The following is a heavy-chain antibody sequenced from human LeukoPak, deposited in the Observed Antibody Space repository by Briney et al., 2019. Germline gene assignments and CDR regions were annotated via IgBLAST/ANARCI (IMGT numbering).Heavy chain of an antibody. CDR2: IIPMFDTS. Sequence: SVKVSCKAPGDTFSSYAISWVRQAPGQGLEGMGGIIPMFDTSNYAQKFQGRVTITADKSTSTAYMELSSLRSEDTAVYYCARSITMTVVWDAFDMWGQGTMVTVSS. CDR3: ARSITMTVVWDAFDM. J-gene: IGHJ3*02. CDR1: GDTFSSYA. D-gene: IGHD3-22*01. V-gene: IGHV1-69*06.